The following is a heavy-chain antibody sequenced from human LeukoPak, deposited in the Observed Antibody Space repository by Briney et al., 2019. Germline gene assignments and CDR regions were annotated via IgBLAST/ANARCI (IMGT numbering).Heavy chain of an antibody. CDR3: ARIRPGLLWFGEIDY. Sequence: GGSLRLSCAASGFTFSSYSMNWVRQAPGKGLEWVSYISSSGSTIYYADSVKGRFTISRDNAKNSLYLQMNSLRAEDTAVYYCARIRPGLLWFGEIDYWGQGTLVTVSS. CDR2: ISSSGSTI. D-gene: IGHD3-10*01. V-gene: IGHV3-48*04. CDR1: GFTFSSYS. J-gene: IGHJ4*02.